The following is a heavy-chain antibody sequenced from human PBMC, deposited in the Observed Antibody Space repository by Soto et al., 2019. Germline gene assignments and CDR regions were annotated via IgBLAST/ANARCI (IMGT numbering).Heavy chain of an antibody. V-gene: IGHV1-18*01. CDR2: ISAYNGNT. J-gene: IGHJ5*02. CDR3: ARDEGGVYYYDSSGTRPLFDP. CDR1: GYTFTSYG. D-gene: IGHD3-22*01. Sequence: ASVKVSCKASGYTFTSYGISWVRQAPGQGLEWMGWISAYNGNTNYAQKLQGRVTMTTDTSTGTAYMELRSLRSDDTAVYYCARDEGGVYYYDSSGTRPLFDPWGQGTLVTVSS.